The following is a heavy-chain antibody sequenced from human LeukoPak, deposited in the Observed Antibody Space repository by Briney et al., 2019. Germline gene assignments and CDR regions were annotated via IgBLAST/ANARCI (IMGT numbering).Heavy chain of an antibody. D-gene: IGHD2-21*01. J-gene: IGHJ4*02. CDR1: GVSINSNYYY. V-gene: IGHV4-39*01. CDR3: ARNADCLGDCYRN. CDR2: VAYSGST. Sequence: SETLSLTCTVSGVSINSNYYYWGWIRQPPGKGLEWIGSVAYSGSTFHNPSLKSRLSIYSDTSKNQFSLRLTSVTAADTAVYYCARNADCLGDCYRNWGQGTLVTVSS.